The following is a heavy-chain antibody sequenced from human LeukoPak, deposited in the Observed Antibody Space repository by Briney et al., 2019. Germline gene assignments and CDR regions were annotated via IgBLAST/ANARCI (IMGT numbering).Heavy chain of an antibody. CDR1: GFIFSSHN. Sequence: GGSLRLSCAASGFIFSSHNMNWVPQAPGKGQEWVSSISNGGRYLYYADSVKGRFTISRDNAKNSLYLQMNSLRAEDTAVYYCARDSTYCDFDYWGQGTLVTVSP. CDR2: ISNGGRYL. V-gene: IGHV3-21*01. D-gene: IGHD2-15*01. J-gene: IGHJ4*02. CDR3: ARDSTYCDFDY.